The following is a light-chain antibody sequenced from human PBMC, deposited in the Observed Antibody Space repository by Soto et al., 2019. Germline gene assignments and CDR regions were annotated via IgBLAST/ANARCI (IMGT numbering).Light chain of an antibody. CDR2: DVI. CDR1: SSDIGANNF. V-gene: IGLV2-14*03. Sequence: QSALTQPASVSGSPGQSITIACPGRSSDIGANNFVSWYQQHPGKAPKLMIYDVIKRPSGVSSRFSGSKSGNTASLTISGLQAEDEADYYCSSYPTTTTAVFGGGTKLTVL. CDR3: SSYPTTTTAV. J-gene: IGLJ2*01.